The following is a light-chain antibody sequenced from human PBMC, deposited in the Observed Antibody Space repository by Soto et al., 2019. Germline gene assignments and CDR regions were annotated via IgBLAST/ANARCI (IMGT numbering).Light chain of an antibody. CDR2: RNN. Sequence: QSVLTQAPSASGTPGQRVTISCSGSSSNIGTNTVNWYQQLPGTAPKLLIYRNNQWPSGVPDRFSGSKSGTSASLAISGLQSEDEADYYCAAWDDSLNEVFGTGTKVTVL. J-gene: IGLJ1*01. CDR1: SSNIGTNT. V-gene: IGLV1-44*01. CDR3: AAWDDSLNEV.